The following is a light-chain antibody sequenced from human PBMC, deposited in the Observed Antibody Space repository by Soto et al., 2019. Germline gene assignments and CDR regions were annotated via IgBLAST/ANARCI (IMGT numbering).Light chain of an antibody. CDR1: QNIYNH. V-gene: IGKV3-15*01. Sequence: DIVMTQSPATLSVSPGERATLSCRASQNIYNHLAWYQQKPGQAPRLLIYDSSTRATGIPARFSGSGSGTEFTLTISSLQSEDFAVYYCQQYHYWWAFGQGTKVGIK. J-gene: IGKJ1*01. CDR2: DSS. CDR3: QQYHYWWA.